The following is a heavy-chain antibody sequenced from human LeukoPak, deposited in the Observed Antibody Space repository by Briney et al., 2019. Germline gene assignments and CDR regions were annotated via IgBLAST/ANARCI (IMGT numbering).Heavy chain of an antibody. CDR1: GGSISSYY. Sequence: SETLSLTCTVSGGSISSYYWSWIRQPAGKGLEWIGRIRWGTAYYNPSLESRVTISLDTSNNQFSLKVTSVTAADTAVYYGARGTERTRISGYYSFDYWGRGILVTVSS. CDR2: IRWGTA. J-gene: IGHJ4*02. V-gene: IGHV4-4*07. CDR3: ARGTERTRISGYYSFDY. D-gene: IGHD5-12*01.